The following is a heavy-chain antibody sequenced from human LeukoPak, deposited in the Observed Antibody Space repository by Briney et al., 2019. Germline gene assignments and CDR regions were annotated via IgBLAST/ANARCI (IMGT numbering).Heavy chain of an antibody. CDR2: IIPIFGTA. V-gene: IGHV1-69*13. D-gene: IGHD3-22*01. CDR3: ARVPPRGYDSSGYYFYYFDY. J-gene: IGHJ4*02. CDR1: GGTFSSYA. Sequence: ASVTVSFTASGGTFSSYAISWVRQAPGQGLEWMGGIIPIFGTANYAQKFQGRVTITADESTSTAYMELSSLRSEDTAVYYCARVPPRGYDSSGYYFYYFDYWGQGTLVTVSS.